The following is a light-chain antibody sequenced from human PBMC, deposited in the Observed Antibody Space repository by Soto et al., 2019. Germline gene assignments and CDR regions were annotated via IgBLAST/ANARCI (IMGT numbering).Light chain of an antibody. CDR2: DAS. Sequence: EIVMTQSPATLSVSPGERATLSCRASQSVSTKLVWYQQRPGQAPRLLIHDASTRATDIPARFSGSGSGTDFTLTISSLQPEDVATYYCQKCGVAPFTFGGGTKVDIK. V-gene: IGKV3-15*01. CDR3: QKCGVAPFT. J-gene: IGKJ4*01. CDR1: QSVSTK.